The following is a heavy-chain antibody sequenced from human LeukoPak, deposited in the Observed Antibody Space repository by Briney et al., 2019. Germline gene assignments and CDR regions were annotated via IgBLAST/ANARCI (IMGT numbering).Heavy chain of an antibody. D-gene: IGHD5-24*01. J-gene: IGHJ4*02. CDR3: ARGRWLHPFDY. CDR1: GGSFSGYY. V-gene: IGHV4-34*01. Sequence: SEPLSLTCAVYGGSFSGYYWSWIGQPPGKGLEWIGEINHSGSTNYNPSLKSRVTISVDTSKNQFSLKLSSVTAADTAVYYCARGRWLHPFDYWGQGTLVTVSS. CDR2: INHSGST.